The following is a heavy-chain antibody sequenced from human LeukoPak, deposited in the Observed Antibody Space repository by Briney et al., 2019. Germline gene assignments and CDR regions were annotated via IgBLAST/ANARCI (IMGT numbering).Heavy chain of an antibody. Sequence: PSETLSLTCTVSGGSISGYYWSWFRQPPGKGLEWIGYIYHSGRTSYNPSLKSRVTISVDTSKNEFSLKLRFVTAADTAVYYCASPLTKAPGDGAFDIWGQGTMVTVSS. V-gene: IGHV4-59*08. CDR3: ASPLTKAPGDGAFDI. J-gene: IGHJ3*02. D-gene: IGHD5-24*01. CDR2: IYHSGRT. CDR1: GGSISGYY.